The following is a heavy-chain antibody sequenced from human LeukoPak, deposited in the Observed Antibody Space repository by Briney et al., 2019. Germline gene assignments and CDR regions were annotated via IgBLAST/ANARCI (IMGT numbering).Heavy chain of an antibody. CDR2: ISDSGNT. Sequence: SETLSLTCTVSGGSISNRSYYWGWIRQPPGKGLEWIGKISDSGNTYYSPSLRSRVTISIDTSKNQFSLKLSSVTATDTAVYYCARHEWRTTYFDYWGQGTLVTVSS. CDR1: GGSISNRSYY. D-gene: IGHD1/OR15-1a*01. V-gene: IGHV4-39*01. J-gene: IGHJ4*02. CDR3: ARHEWRTTYFDY.